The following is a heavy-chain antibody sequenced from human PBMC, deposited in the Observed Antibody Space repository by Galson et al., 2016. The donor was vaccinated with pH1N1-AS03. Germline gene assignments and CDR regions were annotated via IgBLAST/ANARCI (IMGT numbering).Heavy chain of an antibody. CDR3: ARVRGSGSFGSYYYYGMDV. V-gene: IGHV3-30*03. J-gene: IGHJ6*02. CDR2: ISYDGSSE. CDR1: GFTFSSHV. D-gene: IGHD3-10*01. Sequence: SLRLSCAASGFTFSSHVMHWVRQAPGKGLEWVAIISYDGSSEYYADSVKGRFAVSRDNSKNTLYLQMNSLRAEDTAVYYCARVRGSGSFGSYYYYGMDVWGQGSLVTVSS.